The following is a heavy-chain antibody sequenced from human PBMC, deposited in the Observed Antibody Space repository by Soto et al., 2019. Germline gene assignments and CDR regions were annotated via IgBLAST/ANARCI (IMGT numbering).Heavy chain of an antibody. Sequence: GASVKVSCKASGYTFTSYYMHWVRQAPGQGLEWMGIINPSGGSTSYAQKLQGRVTMTRDTSTSTVYMELSSLRSEDTAMNYCESPSRMVYAFDIWGKGKLVPVS. J-gene: IGHJ3*02. CDR3: ESPSRMVYAFDI. V-gene: IGHV1-46*01. CDR1: GYTFTSYY. D-gene: IGHD3-10*01. CDR2: INPSGGST.